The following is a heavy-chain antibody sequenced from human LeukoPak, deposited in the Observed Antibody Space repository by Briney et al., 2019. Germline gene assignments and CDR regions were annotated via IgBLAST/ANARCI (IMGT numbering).Heavy chain of an antibody. CDR1: GLTFSSYE. CDR2: ITSSGSTI. J-gene: IGHJ6*02. CDR3: ARDGSRTTGTTLYYYGMDV. V-gene: IGHV3-48*03. D-gene: IGHD1-1*01. Sequence: PGGSLRLSCAASGLTFSSYEMNWVRQAPGKGLEWVSYITSSGSTIYYADSVKGRFTISRDNAKNSLNLQMNSLRAEETAVYYCARDGSRTTGTTLYYYGMDVWGQGTTVTVSS.